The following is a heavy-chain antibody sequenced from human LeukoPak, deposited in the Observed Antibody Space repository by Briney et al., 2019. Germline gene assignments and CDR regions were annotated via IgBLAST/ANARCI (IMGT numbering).Heavy chain of an antibody. V-gene: IGHV3-21*01. CDR1: GFTFSSYS. J-gene: IGHJ4*02. Sequence: KPGGSLRLSCAASGFTFSSYSMNWVRQAPGKGLEWVSSISSSSSYIYYADSVKGRFTISRDNAKNLLYLQMNSLRAEDTAVYYCARAYVDTAMVSPGYWGQGTLVTVSS. D-gene: IGHD5-18*01. CDR2: ISSSSSYI. CDR3: ARAYVDTAMVSPGY.